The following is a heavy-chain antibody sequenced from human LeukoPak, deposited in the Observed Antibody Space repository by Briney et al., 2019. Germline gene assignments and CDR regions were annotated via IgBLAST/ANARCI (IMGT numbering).Heavy chain of an antibody. CDR2: INAGNGNT. J-gene: IGHJ4*02. V-gene: IGHV1-3*03. CDR3: ARVRVTASWVFDY. Sequence: ASVKVSCKASGYTFTSYAMHWVRQAPGQRLEWMGWINAGNGNTKYSQEFQGRVAITRDTSASTAYMELSSLRSEDMAVYYCARVRVTASWVFDYWGQGTLVTVSS. D-gene: IGHD2-21*02. CDR1: GYTFTSYA.